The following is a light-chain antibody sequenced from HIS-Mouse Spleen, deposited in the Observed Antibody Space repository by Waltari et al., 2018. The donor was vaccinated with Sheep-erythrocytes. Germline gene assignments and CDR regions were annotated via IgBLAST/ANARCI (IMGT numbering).Light chain of an antibody. V-gene: IGLV2-11*01. J-gene: IGLJ1*01. CDR1: SSDVGGYNY. Sequence: QSALTQPRSVSGSPGQSVTLPCTGTSSDVGGYNYVSWYQQHPGKAPNLMIYDVSKRPSGVPDRFSGSKSGNTASLTISGLQAEDEADYYCCSYAGSYNHVFATGTKVTVL. CDR2: DVS. CDR3: CSYAGSYNHV.